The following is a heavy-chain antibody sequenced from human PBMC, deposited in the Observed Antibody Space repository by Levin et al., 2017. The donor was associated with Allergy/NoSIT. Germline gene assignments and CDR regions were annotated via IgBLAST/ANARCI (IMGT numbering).Heavy chain of an antibody. D-gene: IGHD5-12*01. Sequence: GASVKVSCKASGYTFTSYGVSWVRQAPGQGLDWMGWISVYNGNTNYAQKLQDRVTMTTDTSTNTAYMELRSLRSDDTAVYYCARASGYSAYDFYYYYNGMDVWGQGTTVTVSS. CDR1: GYTFTSYG. CDR2: ISVYNGNT. CDR3: ARASGYSAYDFYYYYNGMDV. J-gene: IGHJ6*02. V-gene: IGHV1-18*01.